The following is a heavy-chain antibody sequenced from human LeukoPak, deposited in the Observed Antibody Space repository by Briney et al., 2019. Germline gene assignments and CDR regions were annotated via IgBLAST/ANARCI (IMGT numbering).Heavy chain of an antibody. CDR3: ARGRVATRAFDI. D-gene: IGHD5-12*01. CDR2: INHGGST. V-gene: IGHV4-34*01. CDR1: GGSFSGYY. J-gene: IGHJ3*02. Sequence: SETLSLTCAVYGGSFSGYYWSWIRQPPGKGLEWIGEINHGGSTNYNPSLKSRVTISVDTSKNQFSLKLSSVTAADTAVYYCARGRVATRAFDIWGQGTMVTVSS.